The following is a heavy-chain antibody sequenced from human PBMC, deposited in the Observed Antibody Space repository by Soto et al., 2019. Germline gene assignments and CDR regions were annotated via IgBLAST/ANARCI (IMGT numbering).Heavy chain of an antibody. V-gene: IGHV3-23*01. CDR2: ISGGGGST. CDR1: GFTFTSYA. D-gene: IGHD3-3*01. Sequence: EVQLLESGGGLVQPGGYLRLSCAVSGFTFTSYAMSWVRQAPGKGLEWVSGISGGGGSTYYADSVGGRFTISRDNSKNTLYLQMNSLRAEDTAVFYCAKNTGYDFWSGYYSGGYFDYWGQGALLTVSS. CDR3: AKNTGYDFWSGYYSGGYFDY. J-gene: IGHJ4*02.